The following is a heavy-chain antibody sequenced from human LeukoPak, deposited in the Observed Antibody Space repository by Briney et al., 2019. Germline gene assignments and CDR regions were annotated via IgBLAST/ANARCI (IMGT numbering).Heavy chain of an antibody. V-gene: IGHV1-24*01. D-gene: IGHD2-21*01. CDR1: GHTLSELS. J-gene: IGHJ3*02. CDR2: FDPEDGET. CDR3: ATWVRFRPILVDAFDM. Sequence: ASVTVSCTVSGHTLSELSMHWVRQALGKGLEWMGGFDPEDGETIYAQKFQGRVTMTEDTSTDTAYMELSSLRSEDTAVYYCATWVRFRPILVDAFDMWGQGTMVTVSP.